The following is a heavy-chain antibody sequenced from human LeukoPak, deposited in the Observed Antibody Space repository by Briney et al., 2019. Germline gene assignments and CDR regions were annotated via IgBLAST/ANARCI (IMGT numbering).Heavy chain of an antibody. CDR1: GGSISSDY. D-gene: IGHD6-13*01. CDR2: IYYSGST. CDR3: ARKQGGQLVNTRRWFDP. Sequence: SETLSLTCTVSGGSISSDYWSWIRQPPGKRLEWIGYIYYSGSTNYNPSLKSRVTISVDTSKNQFSLKLTSVTAADTAVYYCARKQGGQLVNTRRWFDPWGQGTLVTVSS. J-gene: IGHJ5*02. V-gene: IGHV4-59*12.